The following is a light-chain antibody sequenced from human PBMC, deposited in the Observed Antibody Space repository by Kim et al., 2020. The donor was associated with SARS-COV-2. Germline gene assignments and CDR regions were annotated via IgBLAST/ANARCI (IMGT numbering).Light chain of an antibody. CDR2: DVH. CDR1: NGDIGASNS. V-gene: IGLV2-14*03. CDR3: ASYRRDTVL. J-gene: IGLJ2*01. Sequence: QSALTQPASVSGSPGQAITISCTGTNGDIGASNSVSWYRQHPHKAPKLMVYDVHSRPSGVSNRFSGSKSGSTASLTISGLQTEDEAIYYCASYRRDTVLFGGGTQLTVL.